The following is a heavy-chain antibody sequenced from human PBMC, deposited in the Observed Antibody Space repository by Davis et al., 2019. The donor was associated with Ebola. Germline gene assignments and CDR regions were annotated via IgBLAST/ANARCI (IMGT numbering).Heavy chain of an antibody. CDR1: GYTFTDYY. CDR3: ARPILPEVTHCGVDY. D-gene: IGHD1-14*01. Sequence: ASVKVSCKASGYTFTDYYLHWVRQAPGQGLEWMGRIYPFNGATNFADNFQGRVTMTTDTSITTAYMELSSLNSDDTAIYYCARPILPEVTHCGVDYWGQGTLVTVSS. V-gene: IGHV1-2*06. CDR2: IYPFNGAT. J-gene: IGHJ4*02.